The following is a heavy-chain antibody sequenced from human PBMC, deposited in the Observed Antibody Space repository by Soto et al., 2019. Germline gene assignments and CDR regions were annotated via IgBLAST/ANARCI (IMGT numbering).Heavy chain of an antibody. D-gene: IGHD5-18*01. Sequence: SETLSLTCAVSGYSIASGYYWAWIRQSPGKGLEWIGSIYHAGSVYYNPSLNSRVAVSLDTSKNHFSLKLTSVTAADTAVYYCASPSYNFDFWGQGTPVTVSS. CDR1: GYSIASGYY. J-gene: IGHJ4*02. CDR2: IYHAGSV. CDR3: ASPSYNFDF. V-gene: IGHV4-38-2*01.